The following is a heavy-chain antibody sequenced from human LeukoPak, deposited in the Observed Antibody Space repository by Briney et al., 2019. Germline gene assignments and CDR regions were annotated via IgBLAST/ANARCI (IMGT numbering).Heavy chain of an antibody. V-gene: IGHV3-21*01. CDR3: ARESEDGYFDY. CDR1: GFTFSSYS. CDR2: ISSSSSYI. Sequence: GGSLRLSCAASGFTFSSYSMNWVRQAPGKGLEWVSSISSSSSYIYYADSVKGRFTISRENAKNSLYLQMNSLRAEDTAVYYCARESEDGYFDYWGQGTLVTVSS. D-gene: IGHD2-15*01. J-gene: IGHJ4*02.